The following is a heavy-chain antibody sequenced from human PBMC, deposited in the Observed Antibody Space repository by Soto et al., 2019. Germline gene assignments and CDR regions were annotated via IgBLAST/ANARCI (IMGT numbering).Heavy chain of an antibody. CDR1: GFTFSSYW. D-gene: IGHD3-3*01. J-gene: IGHJ4*02. CDR3: ARDSSDFTYYDFWSGYYTGKLDY. CDR2: IKQDGSEK. V-gene: IGHV3-7*01. Sequence: GGSLRLSCAASGFTFSSYWMSWVRQAPGKGLEWVANIKQDGSEKYYVDSVKGRFTISRDNAKNSLYLQMNSLRAEDTAVYYCARDSSDFTYYDFWSGYYTGKLDYWGQGTPVTVSS.